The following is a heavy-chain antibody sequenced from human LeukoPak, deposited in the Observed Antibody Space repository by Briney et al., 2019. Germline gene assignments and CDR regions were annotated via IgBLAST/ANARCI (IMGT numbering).Heavy chain of an antibody. D-gene: IGHD3-9*01. J-gene: IGHJ4*02. Sequence: PGGSLRLSCAAPGLTVISNYMSWVRQAPGKGLEWVSIINSDGSTYYADSLKGRFTISRDNAKNSLYLQMNSLRAEDTAVYYCARRYLSDETYYPLDYWGQGTLVTVSS. V-gene: IGHV3-66*01. CDR3: ARRYLSDETYYPLDY. CDR2: INSDGST. CDR1: GLTVISNY.